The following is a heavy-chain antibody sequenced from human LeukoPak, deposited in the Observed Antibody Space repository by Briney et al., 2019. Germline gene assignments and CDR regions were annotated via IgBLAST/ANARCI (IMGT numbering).Heavy chain of an antibody. CDR2: IYPGDSDT. Sequence: GESLKISCKGSGYSFTNYWLAWVRQMPGKGLEWMGIIYPGDSDTRYSPSFQGQVTISADKSISTAYLQWSSLKASDTAMYYCARRYDFWSGYCDYWGQGTLVTVSS. CDR3: ARRYDFWSGYCDY. V-gene: IGHV5-51*01. J-gene: IGHJ4*02. CDR1: GYSFTNYW. D-gene: IGHD3-3*01.